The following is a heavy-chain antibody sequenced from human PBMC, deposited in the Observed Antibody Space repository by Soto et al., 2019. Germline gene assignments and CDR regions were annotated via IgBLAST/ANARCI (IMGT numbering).Heavy chain of an antibody. J-gene: IGHJ6*02. D-gene: IGHD3-9*01. Sequence: ASVKVSCKASGYTFTSYYMHWVRQAPGQGLEWMGIINPSGGSTSYAQKFQGRVTMTRDRSTSTVSMELSSLRSEDTAVYYCARDNRDILTGYYADYYGMDVWGQGTTVTVSS. V-gene: IGHV1-46*01. CDR1: GYTFTSYY. CDR3: ARDNRDILTGYYADYYGMDV. CDR2: INPSGGST.